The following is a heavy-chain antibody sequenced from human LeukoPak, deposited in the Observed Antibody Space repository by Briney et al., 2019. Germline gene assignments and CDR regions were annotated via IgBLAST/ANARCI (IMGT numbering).Heavy chain of an antibody. CDR1: GFTFRSYA. CDR3: AIGWELQRFGY. CDR2: ISNSGDTT. Sequence: GGSLRLSCAASGFTFRSYAMNWVRQAPGKGLEWVSGISNSGDTTYYADSVKGRFTISRDNSKNTLYLQMDSLRAEDTAVYYCAIGWELQRFGYWGQGILVTVSS. J-gene: IGHJ4*02. V-gene: IGHV3-23*01. D-gene: IGHD1-26*01.